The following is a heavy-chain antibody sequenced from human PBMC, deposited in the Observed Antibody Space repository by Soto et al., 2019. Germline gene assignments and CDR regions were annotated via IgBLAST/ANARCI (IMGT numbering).Heavy chain of an antibody. D-gene: IGHD3-10*01. CDR1: GGSISSGGYS. V-gene: IGHV4-30-2*01. J-gene: IGHJ6*02. Sequence: SETLSLTCAVSGGSISSGGYSWSWIRQPPGKGLEWIGYIYHSGSTYYNPSLKSRVTISVDRSKNQFSLKLSSVTAADTAVYYFARGSITMVRGVVYYYGMDVWGQGTTVTVSS. CDR2: IYHSGST. CDR3: ARGSITMVRGVVYYYGMDV.